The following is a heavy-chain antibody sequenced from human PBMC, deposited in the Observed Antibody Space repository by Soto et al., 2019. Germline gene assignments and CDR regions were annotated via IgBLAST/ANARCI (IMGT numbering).Heavy chain of an antibody. CDR1: GFTFSSYG. CDR3: AKVMWLGYYYYGMDV. CDR2: ISYDGSNK. J-gene: IGHJ6*02. Sequence: QVQLVESGGGVVQPGRSLRLSCAASGFTFSSYGMHWVRQAPGKGLEWVAVISYDGSNKYYADSVKGRFTISRDNSKNTLYLQMNSLRAEDTAVYYCAKVMWLGYYYYGMDVWGQGTTVTVSS. D-gene: IGHD5-12*01. V-gene: IGHV3-30*18.